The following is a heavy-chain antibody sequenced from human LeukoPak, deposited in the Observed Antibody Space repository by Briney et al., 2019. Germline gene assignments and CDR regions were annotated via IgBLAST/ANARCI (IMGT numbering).Heavy chain of an antibody. Sequence: ASVKVSCTASGYTFTSYDINWVRQATGQGLEWMGWMNPNSGNTGYAQKFQGRVTMTRNTSISTAYMELSSLRSEDTAVYYCAFSWIQLWLPQNYYYYGMDVWGQGTTVTVSS. V-gene: IGHV1-8*01. CDR1: GYTFTSYD. CDR2: MNPNSGNT. CDR3: AFSWIQLWLPQNYYYYGMDV. J-gene: IGHJ6*02. D-gene: IGHD5-18*01.